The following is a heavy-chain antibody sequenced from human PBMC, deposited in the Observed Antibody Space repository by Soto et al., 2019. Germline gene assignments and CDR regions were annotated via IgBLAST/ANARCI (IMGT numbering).Heavy chain of an antibody. CDR2: IYTSGST. CDR1: GGSISSYY. Sequence: PSETLSLTCTVSGGSISSYYWSWIRQPAGKGLEWIGRIYTSGSTNYNPSLKSRVTMSVDTSKNQFSLKLSSVTAADTAVYYRARGTKKGHNLYYYYGMDVWGQGTTVTVSS. J-gene: IGHJ6*02. V-gene: IGHV4-4*07. CDR3: ARGTKKGHNLYYYYGMDV.